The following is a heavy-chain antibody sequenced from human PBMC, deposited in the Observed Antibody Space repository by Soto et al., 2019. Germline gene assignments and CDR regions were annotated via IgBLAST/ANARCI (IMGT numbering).Heavy chain of an antibody. CDR3: AGTTSHQWYYMDV. V-gene: IGHV6-1*01. Sequence: SQTLSLTCAISGDSVSSDSAAWNWIRLSPSRGLEWLARTYYRSRWYNDYAVSVRSRITVNPDTSKNQFSLQLTSVTPEDTAVYYCAGTTSHQWYYMDVWGKGTTVTVSS. D-gene: IGHD1-7*01. CDR1: GDSVSSDSAA. J-gene: IGHJ6*03. CDR2: TYYRSRWYN.